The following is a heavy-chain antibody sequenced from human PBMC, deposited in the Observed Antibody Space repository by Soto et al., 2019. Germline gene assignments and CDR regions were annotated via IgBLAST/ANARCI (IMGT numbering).Heavy chain of an antibody. D-gene: IGHD2-15*01. CDR1: GYTFTSYG. V-gene: IGHV1-18*01. CDR2: ISAYNGNT. CDR3: ARFSGGSYNTYYFYYGMDV. Sequence: ASVKVSCKASGYTFTSYGISWLRQSPGQELDWMGWISAYNGNTKYAQDLQGRVTMTTDTSTSTAYMELRSLRSDDTAVYYCARFSGGSYNTYYFYYGMDVWGQGTTVTVSS. J-gene: IGHJ6*02.